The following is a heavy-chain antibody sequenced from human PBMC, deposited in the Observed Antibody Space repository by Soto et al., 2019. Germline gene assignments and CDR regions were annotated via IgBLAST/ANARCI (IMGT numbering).Heavy chain of an antibody. CDR1: GFTFSSYS. Sequence: EVQLVESGGGLVQPGGSLRLSCAASGFTFSSYSMNWVRQAPGKGLEWVSYISSSSSTIYYADSVKGRFTISRDNAKNSLYLQMNSLRDEDTAVYYCARTLGHSSGWYELNWFDPWGQGTLVTVS. V-gene: IGHV3-48*02. J-gene: IGHJ5*02. D-gene: IGHD6-19*01. CDR3: ARTLGHSSGWYELNWFDP. CDR2: ISSSSSTI.